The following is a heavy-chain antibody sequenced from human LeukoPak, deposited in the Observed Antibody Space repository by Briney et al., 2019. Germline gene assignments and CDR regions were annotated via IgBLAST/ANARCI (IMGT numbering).Heavy chain of an antibody. V-gene: IGHV1-2*02. CDR3: ARDSSSIGRYFDY. D-gene: IGHD6-6*01. Sequence: GASVKVSCKASGYTFTSYGISWVRQAPGQGLEWMGWINPNSGGTNYAQKFQGRVTMTRDTSISTAYMELSRLRSDDTAVYYCARDSSSIGRYFDYWGQGTLVTVSS. J-gene: IGHJ4*02. CDR2: INPNSGGT. CDR1: GYTFTSYG.